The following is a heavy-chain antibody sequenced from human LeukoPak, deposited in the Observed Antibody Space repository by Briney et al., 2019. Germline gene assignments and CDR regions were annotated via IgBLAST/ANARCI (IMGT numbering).Heavy chain of an antibody. J-gene: IGHJ4*02. CDR2: IYLRGNT. CDR3: ARERGEEYSSGWYKTNFFDT. Sequence: SGTLSLTCAISGGSISSSNWWTWVRQPPGKGLEWVGEIYLRGNTNYNPSLKSRVTISVDTSKNQISLKLSSVTAADTALYYCARERGEEYSSGWYKTNFFDTRGQGTRVTVSS. V-gene: IGHV4-4*02. CDR1: GGSISSSNW. D-gene: IGHD6-19*01.